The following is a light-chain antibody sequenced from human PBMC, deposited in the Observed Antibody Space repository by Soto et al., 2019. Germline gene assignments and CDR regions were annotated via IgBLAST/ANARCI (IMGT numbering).Light chain of an antibody. J-gene: IGKJ5*01. V-gene: IGKV1-16*02. CDR1: QGISYY. CDR2: DAS. CDR3: QQYNGYPLT. Sequence: DIQMTQSPSPLSASVGDRVTITCPASQGISYYLAWFQQKPGKAPKSLIYDASSLRSGVPSKFSGSGFGTDFTLTISSLQPEDFATYYCQQYNGYPLTFGQGTRLEIK.